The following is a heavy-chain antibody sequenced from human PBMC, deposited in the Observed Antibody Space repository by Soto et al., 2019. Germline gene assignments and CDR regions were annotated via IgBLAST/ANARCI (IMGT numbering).Heavy chain of an antibody. CDR3: ARAVVAYDGSGSYYSQFEY. CDR2: IYYSGST. V-gene: IGHV4-59*01. J-gene: IGHJ4*01. Sequence: SETLSLTCSVSGDSIDDYYWSWIRQSPGKGLEWIGYIYYSGSTNYNPSLKSRPSISVDTSKNQFSLKLSSVTAADTAVYYCARAVVAYDGSGSYYSQFEYWGRGTLVTRLL. D-gene: IGHD3-10*01. CDR1: GDSIDDYY.